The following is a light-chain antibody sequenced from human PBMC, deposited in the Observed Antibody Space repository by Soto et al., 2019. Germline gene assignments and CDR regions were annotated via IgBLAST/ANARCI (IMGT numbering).Light chain of an antibody. CDR2: DAS. CDR1: QSINSW. V-gene: IGKV1-5*01. Sequence: DVQMTQSPATLSASVGDRVAITCRASQSINSWLAWYQQRPGKNPKLLIYDASKLESGVPSRFSGSGFGTEFTLTISSLQPDDFATYYCQQYNRYSLTFGQGTKVEIK. CDR3: QQYNRYSLT. J-gene: IGKJ1*01.